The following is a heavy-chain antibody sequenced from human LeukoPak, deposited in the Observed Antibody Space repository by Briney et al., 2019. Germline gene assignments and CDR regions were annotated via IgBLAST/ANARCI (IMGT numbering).Heavy chain of an antibody. CDR2: ISGSGGST. CDR1: GFTVSSNY. Sequence: GGSLRLSCAASGFTVSSNYMSWVRQAPGKGLEWVSAISGSGGSTYYADSVKGRFTISRDNSKNTLYLQMNSLRAEDTAVYYCAKGRGWVDYWGQGTLVTVSS. J-gene: IGHJ4*02. D-gene: IGHD6-19*01. CDR3: AKGRGWVDY. V-gene: IGHV3-23*01.